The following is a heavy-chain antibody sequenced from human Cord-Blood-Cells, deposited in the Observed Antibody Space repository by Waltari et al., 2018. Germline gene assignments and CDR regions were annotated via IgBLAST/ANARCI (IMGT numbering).Heavy chain of an antibody. V-gene: IGHV4-34*01. Sequence: QVQQQQWGAGLLKPSETLSLTCAVYGGSFSGYYWSWIRQPPGKGLEWIGEINNSGSTNYNPALKSRVTISVDTSKNQFSLKLSSVTAADTAVYYCARGSSAKAGYNWFDPWGQGTLVTVSS. J-gene: IGHJ5*02. D-gene: IGHD5-18*01. CDR2: INNSGST. CDR1: GGSFSGYY. CDR3: ARGSSAKAGYNWFDP.